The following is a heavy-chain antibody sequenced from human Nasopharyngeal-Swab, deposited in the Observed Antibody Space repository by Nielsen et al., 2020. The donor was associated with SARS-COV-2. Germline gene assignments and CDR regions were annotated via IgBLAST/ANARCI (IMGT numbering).Heavy chain of an antibody. V-gene: IGHV1-3*01. D-gene: IGHD2-2*02. CDR1: GYTFTSYA. J-gene: IGHJ5*02. CDR2: INAGNGNT. CDR3: ARGYCSSTSCYTLVDP. Sequence: ASVKVSCKASGYTFTSYAVHWVRQAPGQRLEWMGWINAGNGNTKYSQKFQGRVTITRDTSASTAYMELSTLRSEDTAVYYCARGYCSSTSCYTLVDPWGQGTLVTVSS.